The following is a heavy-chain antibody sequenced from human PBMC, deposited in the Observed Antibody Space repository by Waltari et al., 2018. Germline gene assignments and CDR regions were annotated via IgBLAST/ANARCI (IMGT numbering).Heavy chain of an antibody. J-gene: IGHJ4*02. V-gene: IGHV4-39*01. CDR2: MYYSGST. Sequence: QLQLQESGPGLVKPSETLSLTCTVSGGSISRSSYYWGWIRQPPGKGPEWIGSMYYSGSTYYNPSLKSRVIISVDTSKNQFSLKLSSVTAADTAVYYCAKLDYGDPRGFDFWGQGTLVTVSS. CDR3: AKLDYGDPRGFDF. D-gene: IGHD4-17*01. CDR1: GGSISRSSYY.